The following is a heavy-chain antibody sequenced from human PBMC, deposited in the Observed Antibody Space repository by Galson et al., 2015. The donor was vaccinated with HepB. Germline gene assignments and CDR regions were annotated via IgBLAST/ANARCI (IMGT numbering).Heavy chain of an antibody. CDR2: ISTYFGYT. Sequence: SVKVSCKASGYTFTSYGISWVRQAPGQGLEYMGWISTYFGYTDYVQKLQGRVTMTTDTSTKTAYLELTSLRSDDTAVYYCGRESWAIVGTAQRYFDSGGQGTRVTVST. V-gene: IGHV1-18*04. D-gene: IGHD1-26*01. CDR3: GRESWAIVGTAQRYFDS. J-gene: IGHJ4*02. CDR1: GYTFTSYG.